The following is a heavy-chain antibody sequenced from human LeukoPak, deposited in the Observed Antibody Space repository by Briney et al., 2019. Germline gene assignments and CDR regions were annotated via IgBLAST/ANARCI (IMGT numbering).Heavy chain of an antibody. V-gene: IGHV3-9*01. J-gene: IGHJ4*02. CDR1: GFTFSSYA. Sequence: PGRSLRLSCAASGFTFSSYAMHWVRQAPGKGLEWVSGISWSSGTIGYADSVKGRFTISRDNAKNSLSLQMNSLRAEDTALYYCAKDFAAVAATGGFDYWGQGTLVTVSS. CDR2: ISWSSGTI. D-gene: IGHD6-19*01. CDR3: AKDFAAVAATGGFDY.